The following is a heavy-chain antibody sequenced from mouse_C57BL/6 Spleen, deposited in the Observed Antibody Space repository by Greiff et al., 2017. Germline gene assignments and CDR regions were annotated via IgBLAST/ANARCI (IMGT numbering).Heavy chain of an antibody. V-gene: IGHV1-64*01. CDR2: IHPNSGST. J-gene: IGHJ2*01. Sequence: QVQLQQPGAELVKPGASVKLSCKASGYTFTSYWMHWVKQRPGQGLEWIGMIHPNSGSTNYNEKFTSKATLTVDKSSSTAYMQLSSLTSEDSAVYYCARSAYYDFDYWGQGTTLTVSS. CDR3: ARSAYYDFDY. D-gene: IGHD2-10*01. CDR1: GYTFTSYW.